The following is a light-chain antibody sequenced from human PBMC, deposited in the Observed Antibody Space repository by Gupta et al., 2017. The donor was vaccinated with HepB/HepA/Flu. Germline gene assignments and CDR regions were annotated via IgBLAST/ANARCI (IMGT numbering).Light chain of an antibody. CDR2: GAS. Sequence: VLPQSPATLSLSPGDTATLPCRASHTVSTSYLVWYQQKPGQAPRLLIHGASTRATGVPDRFSGSGSDTDFTLTISGLEPEDFAVYYCHEYVSSSPSIGGGNRVE. CDR3: HEYVSSSPS. V-gene: IGKV3-20*01. CDR1: HTVSTSY. J-gene: IGKJ4*01.